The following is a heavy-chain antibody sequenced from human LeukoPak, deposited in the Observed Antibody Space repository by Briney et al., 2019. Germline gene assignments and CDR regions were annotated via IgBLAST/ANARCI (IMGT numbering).Heavy chain of an antibody. CDR1: GFTFSSYS. J-gene: IGHJ4*02. D-gene: IGHD6-13*01. Sequence: PGGSLRLSCAASGFTFSSYSMNWVRQAPGKGLEWLSSISSSSSHIYYADSVKGRFTISRDNAENSLYLQMNSLRAEDTAVYYCAKDIESAAGSPPGYWGQGTLVTVSS. V-gene: IGHV3-21*01. CDR2: ISSSSSHI. CDR3: AKDIESAAGSPPGY.